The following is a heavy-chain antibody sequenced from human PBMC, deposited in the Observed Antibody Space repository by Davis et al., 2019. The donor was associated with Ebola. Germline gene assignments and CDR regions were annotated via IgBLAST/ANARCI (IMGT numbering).Heavy chain of an antibody. CDR2: VNENGDNS. Sequence: PGGSLRLSCAASGFTFTTYAMSWFRRAPGKGLEWVSGVNENGDNSWYADSVKGRFTVSRDNSEGTLFLQMNSLRVEDTAVYYCAKDYRPGGSNDWYFFWGQGTEVTVSS. CDR3: AKDYRPGGSNDWYFF. J-gene: IGHJ4*02. D-gene: IGHD3-16*01. CDR1: GFTFTTYA. V-gene: IGHV3-23*01.